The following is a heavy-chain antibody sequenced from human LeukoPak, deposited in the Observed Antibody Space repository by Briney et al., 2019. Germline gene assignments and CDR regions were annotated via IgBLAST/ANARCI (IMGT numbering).Heavy chain of an antibody. CDR3: ARSTYSSSWKDY. V-gene: IGHV1-8*01. Sequence: RASVKVSCKASGYTFTSYDINWVRQATGQGLEWMGWMNPNSGNTGYAQKFQGRVTMTRDTSTSTVYMELSSLRSEDTAVYYCARSTYSSSWKDYWGQGTLVTVSS. J-gene: IGHJ4*02. CDR2: MNPNSGNT. CDR1: GYTFTSYD. D-gene: IGHD6-13*01.